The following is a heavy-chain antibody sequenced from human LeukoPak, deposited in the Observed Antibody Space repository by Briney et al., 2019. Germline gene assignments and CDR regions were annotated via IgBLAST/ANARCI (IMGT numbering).Heavy chain of an antibody. CDR3: ARGYRGDY. J-gene: IGHJ4*02. CDR2: ISSCGGTI. Sequence: GGSLRLSCAVSGFTFSRNNMNWVRQAPGKGLEWVSYISSCGGTIYYADSVKGRFTISRHNAQYSLYLQMNSLRDEDTAVYYYARGYRGDYWGQGTLVTVSS. V-gene: IGHV3-48*02. D-gene: IGHD1-26*01. CDR1: GFTFSRNN.